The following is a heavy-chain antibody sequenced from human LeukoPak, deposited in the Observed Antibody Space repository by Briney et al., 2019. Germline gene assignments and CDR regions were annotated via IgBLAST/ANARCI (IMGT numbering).Heavy chain of an antibody. CDR3: ARMYYDFWSGSGFDP. CDR1: GYSFTSYW. J-gene: IGHJ5*02. Sequence: GESLKISCKGSGYSFTSYWIGWVRQMPGTGLEWMGIIYPGDSDTRYSPSFQGQVTISADKSISTAYLQWSSLKASDTAMYYCARMYYDFWSGSGFDPWGQGTLVTVSS. CDR2: IYPGDSDT. D-gene: IGHD3-3*01. V-gene: IGHV5-51*01.